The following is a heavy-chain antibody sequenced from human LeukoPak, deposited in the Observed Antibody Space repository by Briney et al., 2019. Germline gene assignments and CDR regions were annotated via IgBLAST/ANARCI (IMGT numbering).Heavy chain of an antibody. CDR3: ARGTVPWY. D-gene: IGHD1/OR15-1a*01. Sequence: PSETLSLTCAASGFSISTYYRSWIRQPPGRGLEWIGYIYSSGSTNYNPSLRSRVTISVDTSMNQFSLKLGSVTAADTAVYYCARGTVPWYWGQGTLVTVSS. CDR2: IYSSGST. CDR1: GFSISTYY. J-gene: IGHJ4*02. V-gene: IGHV4-59*01.